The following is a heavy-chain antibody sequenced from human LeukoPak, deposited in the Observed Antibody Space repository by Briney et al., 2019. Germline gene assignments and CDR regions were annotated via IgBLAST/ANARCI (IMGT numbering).Heavy chain of an antibody. D-gene: IGHD6-6*01. CDR1: GFTFSSYA. CDR2: ISYDGSNK. CDR3: ARDASIAALDY. V-gene: IGHV3-30*04. J-gene: IGHJ4*02. Sequence: GRSLRLSCAASGFTFSSYAMHWVRQAPGKGLEGVAVISYDGSNKYYADSVKGRFTISRDNSKNTLYLQMNSPRAEDTAVYYCARDASIAALDYWGQGTLVTVSS.